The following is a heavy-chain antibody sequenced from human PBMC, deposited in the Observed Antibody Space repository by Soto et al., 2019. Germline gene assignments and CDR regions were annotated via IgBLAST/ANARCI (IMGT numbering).Heavy chain of an antibody. CDR2: IYHTGST. CDR1: GPSLSSGGYS. Sequence: PSETLSLTCAVSGPSLSSGGYSWIWIRRPPWKGLEWIGYIYHTGSTYYNPSLKSRVTIAVDRSKNQFSLKLSSVTAADTAVYYCARVVPITGTTRYNWFDPWGQGTLVTVSS. V-gene: IGHV4-30-2*01. J-gene: IGHJ5*02. CDR3: ARVVPITGTTRYNWFDP. D-gene: IGHD1-7*01.